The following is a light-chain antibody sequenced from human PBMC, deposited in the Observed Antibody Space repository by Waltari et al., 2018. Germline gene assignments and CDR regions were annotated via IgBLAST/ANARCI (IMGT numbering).Light chain of an antibody. CDR3: ALYMGSGIWV. Sequence: TVITQHPSLPVPPSGRFTLTCALRSVSPSTTPYSTWYQQTPGQAPRTLVYKANARSSGVPDRFSGSILGNTAALTITGAQADDEYDYYCALYMGSGIWVFGGGTRLTVL. J-gene: IGLJ3*02. CDR2: KAN. V-gene: IGLV8-61*01. CDR1: SVSPSTTPY.